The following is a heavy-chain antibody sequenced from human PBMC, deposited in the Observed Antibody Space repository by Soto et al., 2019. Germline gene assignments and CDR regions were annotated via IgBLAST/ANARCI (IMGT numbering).Heavy chain of an antibody. V-gene: IGHV1-24*01. CDR2: FDPEDGET. CDR1: GFTFTSSA. D-gene: IGHD3-3*01. J-gene: IGHJ5*02. Sequence: ASVKVSCKASGFTFTSSAVQWVRQARGQRLEWMGGFDPEDGETIYAQKFQGRVTMTEDTSTDTAYMELSSLRSEDTAVYYCATDTYYDLTWGQGTLVTVSS. CDR3: ATDTYYDLT.